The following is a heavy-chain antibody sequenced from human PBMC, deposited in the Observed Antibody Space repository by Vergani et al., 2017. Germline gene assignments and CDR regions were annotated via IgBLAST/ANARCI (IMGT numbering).Heavy chain of an antibody. J-gene: IGHJ3*02. CDR1: GYSLTELT. CDR2: FDPEHGEV. V-gene: IGHV1-24*01. Sequence: QVQLVQSGSEVRKPGASVKVSCQVSGYSLTELTIHWVRQAPGKGLEWMGGFDPEHGEVTFAHHIQGRVTMTEDRSTDTAYMELSSLRPEDTAVYYCARVXRIPISDYSKGFDIWGQGTMVTVSS. D-gene: IGHD4-11*01. CDR3: ARVXRIPISDYSKGFDI.